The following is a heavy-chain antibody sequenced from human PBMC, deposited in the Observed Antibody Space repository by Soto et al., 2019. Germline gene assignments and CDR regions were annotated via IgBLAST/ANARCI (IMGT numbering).Heavy chain of an antibody. CDR1: GFTFSSYW. CDR3: VDRSGYYPPFDY. V-gene: IGHV3-74*01. Sequence: GGXLRLSCAASGFTFSSYWMHWVRQAPGKGLVWVSRINSDGSSTSYADSVKGRFTISRDNAKNTLYLQMNSLRAEDTAVYYCVDRSGYYPPFDYWGQGTLVTVSS. J-gene: IGHJ4*02. D-gene: IGHD3-22*01. CDR2: INSDGSST.